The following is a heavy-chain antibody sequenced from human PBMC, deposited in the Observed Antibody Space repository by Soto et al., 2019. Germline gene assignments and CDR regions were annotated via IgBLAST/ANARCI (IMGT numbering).Heavy chain of an antibody. CDR2: ISAYNGNT. J-gene: IGHJ3*02. D-gene: IGHD2-2*01. Sequence: ASVKVSCKASGYTFTSYGISWVRQAPGQGLEWMGWISAYNGNTNYAQKLQGRVTVTTDTSTSTAYMELRSLRSDDTAVYYCARDRYCSSTSCQTDAFDIWGQGTMVTVSS. V-gene: IGHV1-18*01. CDR1: GYTFTSYG. CDR3: ARDRYCSSTSCQTDAFDI.